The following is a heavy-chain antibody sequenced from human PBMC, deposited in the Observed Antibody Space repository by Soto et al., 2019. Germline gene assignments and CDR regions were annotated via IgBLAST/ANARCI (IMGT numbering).Heavy chain of an antibody. Sequence: TCAVSGGPISSGGYSWSWIRQPAGKGLDWIGRIYNSGNTDYNPSLKSRVTMLLDTSKNQLSLRLTSVTAADTAVYYCARDGVGPHGMDVWGQGTTVTVSS. J-gene: IGHJ6*02. V-gene: IGHV4-61*02. CDR3: ARDGVGPHGMDV. CDR1: GGPISSGGYS. D-gene: IGHD2-8*01. CDR2: IYNSGNT.